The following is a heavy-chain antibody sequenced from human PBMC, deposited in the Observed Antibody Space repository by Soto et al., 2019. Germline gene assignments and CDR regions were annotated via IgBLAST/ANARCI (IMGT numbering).Heavy chain of an antibody. V-gene: IGHV1-69*01. J-gene: IGHJ6*02. Sequence: QVQLVQSGAEVKKPGSSVKVSCKASGGTFSSYAISWVRQAPGQGLEWMGGIIPIFGTANYAQKFQGRVTITADESTRTAYMELSSLRAEDTAVYDFARSSAPACTCRYGMEVWGQGARVTASS. CDR1: GGTFSSYA. CDR3: ARSSAPACTCRYGMEV. CDR2: IIPIFGTA. D-gene: IGHD2-8*01.